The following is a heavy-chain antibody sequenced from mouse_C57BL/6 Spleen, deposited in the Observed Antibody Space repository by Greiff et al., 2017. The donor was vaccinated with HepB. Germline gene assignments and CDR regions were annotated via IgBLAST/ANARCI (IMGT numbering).Heavy chain of an antibody. V-gene: IGHV1-4*01. CDR1: GYTFTSYT. J-gene: IGHJ1*03. D-gene: IGHD2-2*01. Sequence: VQLQQSGAELARPGASVKMSCKASGYTFTSYTMHWVKQRPGQGLEWIGYINPSSGYTKYNQKFKDKATLTADKSSSTAYMQLSSLTSEDSAVYFCARSLYAYDWYFDVWGTGTTVTVSS. CDR3: ARSLYAYDWYFDV. CDR2: INPSSGYT.